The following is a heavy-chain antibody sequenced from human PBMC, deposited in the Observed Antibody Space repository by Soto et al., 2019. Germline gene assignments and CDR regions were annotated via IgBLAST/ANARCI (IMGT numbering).Heavy chain of an antibody. CDR3: AKRNGGGSGSYYEDY. D-gene: IGHD3-10*01. V-gene: IGHV3-23*01. Sequence: GGSLRLSCAASGFTFSSYAMTWVRQAPGKGLEWVSAISGSGGDTYYADSVKGRFTVSRDNSKNAVFLQMNSLRAEDTAIYYCAKRNGGGSGSYYEDYWGQGTLVTVSS. CDR1: GFTFSSYA. CDR2: ISGSGGDT. J-gene: IGHJ4*02.